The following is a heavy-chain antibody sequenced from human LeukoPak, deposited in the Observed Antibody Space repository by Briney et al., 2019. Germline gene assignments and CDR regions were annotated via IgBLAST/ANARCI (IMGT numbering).Heavy chain of an antibody. CDR2: INPNSGGT. Sequence: ASVKVSCRAPGYTFTGYYMHWVRQAPGQGLEWMGWINPNSGGTNYAQKFQGRVTMTRDTSISTAYMELSRLRSDDTAVYYCARVLGIAVAGAGYWGQGTLVTVSS. V-gene: IGHV1-2*02. J-gene: IGHJ4*02. D-gene: IGHD6-19*01. CDR3: ARVLGIAVAGAGY. CDR1: GYTFTGYY.